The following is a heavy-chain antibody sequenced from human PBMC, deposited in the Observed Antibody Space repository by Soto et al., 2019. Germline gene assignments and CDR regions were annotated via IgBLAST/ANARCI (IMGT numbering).Heavy chain of an antibody. V-gene: IGHV4-34*01. CDR3: ARDKITGLFDY. CDR1: GGSFSGYS. Sequence: SETLSLTCAFYGGSFSGYSWTWIRQPPGTGLEWIGEINHTGSTNYNPSLKSRVTISVDTSKNQFSLKLTSVTAADTAVYYCARDKITGLFDYWGQGTLVTVS. J-gene: IGHJ4*02. CDR2: INHTGST. D-gene: IGHD2-8*02.